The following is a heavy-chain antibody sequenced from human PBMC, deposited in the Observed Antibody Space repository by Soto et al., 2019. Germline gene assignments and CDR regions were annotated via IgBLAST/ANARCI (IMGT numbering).Heavy chain of an antibody. CDR3: AAGSSSWGKYYYYYMDF. V-gene: IGHV3-74*01. J-gene: IGHJ6*03. CDR2: INSDGSST. CDR1: GFTFSSYW. Sequence: GGSLRLSCAASGFTFSSYWMHWVRQAPGKGLVWVSRINSDGSSTSYADSVKGRFTISRDNAKNTLYLQMNSLRAEDTAVYYCAAGSSSWGKYYYYYMDFWGKGTTVTVSS. D-gene: IGHD6-13*01.